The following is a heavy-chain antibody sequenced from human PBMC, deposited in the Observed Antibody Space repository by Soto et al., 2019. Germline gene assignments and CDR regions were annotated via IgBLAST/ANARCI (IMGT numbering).Heavy chain of an antibody. V-gene: IGHV1-69*13. J-gene: IGHJ3*02. CDR3: AIGTYSYDSIGCDGTFEI. Sequence: SVKVSCKASGGTFSSYAFSWVRQAPGQGLEWMGGIIPIFATASNAQKFQGRVTITADESTSTAYMELSRLRSADTAVYYCAIGTYSYDSIGCDGTFEIWGQGTRVTVSS. D-gene: IGHD3-22*01. CDR2: IIPIFATA. CDR1: GGTFSSYA.